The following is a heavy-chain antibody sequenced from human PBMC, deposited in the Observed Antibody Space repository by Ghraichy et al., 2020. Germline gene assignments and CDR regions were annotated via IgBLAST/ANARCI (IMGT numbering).Heavy chain of an antibody. Sequence: SCAASGFTVSSNYMSWVRQAPGKGLEWVSVIYIGGSIYYADSVKGRFSISRDNSQNTLYLQMNSLRAEDTAVYFCTRGARYYADSSGYYPDYWGQGTLVTVSS. CDR3: TRGARYYADSSGYYPDY. D-gene: IGHD3-22*01. CDR1: GFTVSSNY. V-gene: IGHV3-53*01. J-gene: IGHJ4*02. CDR2: IYIGGSI.